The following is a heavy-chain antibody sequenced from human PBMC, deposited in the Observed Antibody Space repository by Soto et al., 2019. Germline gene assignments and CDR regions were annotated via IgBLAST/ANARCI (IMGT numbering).Heavy chain of an antibody. V-gene: IGHV3-15*07. J-gene: IGHJ4*02. CDR1: GFTFSNAW. Sequence: EVQLVESGGGLVKPGGSLRLSCAASGFTFSNAWMNWVLQAPGKGLEWVGRIKSKTDGGTTDYAAPVKGRFTISRDDSKNTLYLQMNSLKTEDTAVYYCTTDGSGYSYGLVHDYWGQGTLVTVSS. D-gene: IGHD5-18*01. CDR2: IKSKTDGGTT. CDR3: TTDGSGYSYGLVHDY.